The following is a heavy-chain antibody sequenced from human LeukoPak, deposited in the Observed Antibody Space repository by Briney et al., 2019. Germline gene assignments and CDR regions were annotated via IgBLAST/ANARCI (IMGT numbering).Heavy chain of an antibody. CDR2: IWYDGSNK. CDR3: ARDPRYCSSTSCYTGWFDP. CDR1: GFTFSSYG. Sequence: GGSLRLSCAASGFTFSSYGMHWVRQAPGKGLEWVAVIWYDGSNKYYADSVKGRFTISRDNSKNTLYLQMNSLRAEDTAVYCCARDPRYCSSTSCYTGWFDPWGQGTLVTVSS. D-gene: IGHD2-2*02. J-gene: IGHJ5*02. V-gene: IGHV3-33*01.